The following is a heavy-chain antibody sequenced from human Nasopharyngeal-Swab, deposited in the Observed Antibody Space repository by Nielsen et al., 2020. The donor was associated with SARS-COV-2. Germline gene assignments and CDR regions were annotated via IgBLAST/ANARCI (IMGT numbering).Heavy chain of an antibody. Sequence: GESLKISCAASGFTFSNYWMSWVRQAPGKGLEWVANIAQDGSEKYYVDSVRGRFTISRDNAKNTVYLQMNSLRAEDTAVYYCARVHLVIVPATFDYWGQGTLVTVSS. CDR2: IAQDGSEK. CDR3: ARVHLVIVPATFDY. V-gene: IGHV3-7*01. D-gene: IGHD2-2*01. CDR1: GFTFSNYW. J-gene: IGHJ4*02.